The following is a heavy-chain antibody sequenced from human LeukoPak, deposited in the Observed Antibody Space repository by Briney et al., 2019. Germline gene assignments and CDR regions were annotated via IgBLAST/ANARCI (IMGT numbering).Heavy chain of an antibody. CDR1: GFTFSNYW. V-gene: IGHV3-74*01. D-gene: IGHD5-24*01. CDR2: INSDGSST. Sequence: GGSLRLSCAASGFTFSNYWMHWVRQAPGKGLVWVSRINSDGSSTTYADSVKGRFTISRDNAKNTLYLQMNNLRADDTAVYYCARDRATTMFDYWAQGTLVTVSS. J-gene: IGHJ4*02. CDR3: ARDRATTMFDY.